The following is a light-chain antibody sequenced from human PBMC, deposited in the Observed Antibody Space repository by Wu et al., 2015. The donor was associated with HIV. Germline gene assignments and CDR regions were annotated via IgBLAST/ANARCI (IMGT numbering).Light chain of an antibody. J-gene: IGKJ2*01. CDR1: QDIRSS. CDR2: SAS. V-gene: IGKV1-9*01. Sequence: DIHSTQSPSFLSASIGDRVTISCRANQDIRSSLAWYQQRSGQVPRLLIYSASTLQHGVPARFSGGGSGTEFTLTINSLQPEDFASYYCQQVSEYPYTFGQG. CDR3: QQVSEYPYT.